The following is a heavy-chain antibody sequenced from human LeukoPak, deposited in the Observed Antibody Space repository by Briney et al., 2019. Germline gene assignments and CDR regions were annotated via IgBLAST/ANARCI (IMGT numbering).Heavy chain of an antibody. CDR1: GYTFSGTGWY. D-gene: IGHD3-10*01. CDR2: MHPNNGDT. Sequence: DSVKVSCKASGYTFSGTGWYVYWLRQGPGQGLECMGWMHPNNGDTAYAQKVRGTVAMTRDTSSSTAYMELSRLRPGDTAVYFCARDGPAQMVDLDYWGQGTLVTVSS. V-gene: IGHV1-2*02. J-gene: IGHJ4*02. CDR3: ARDGPAQMVDLDY.